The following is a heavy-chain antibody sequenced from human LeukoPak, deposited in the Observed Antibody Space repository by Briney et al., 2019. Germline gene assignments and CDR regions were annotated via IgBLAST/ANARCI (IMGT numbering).Heavy chain of an antibody. J-gene: IGHJ4*02. Sequence: RGSLRLSCAASGFTFTNAWMSWVREAPEKRLGRVVRIKSKTDGGTTDYAAPVKGRFTISRDDSKNTLYLQMNSLKTEDTAVYYCTTDLEYKTSYFDYWGRGTLVTVSS. V-gene: IGHV3-15*01. CDR1: GFTFTNAW. CDR2: IKSKTDGGTT. D-gene: IGHD2/OR15-2a*01. CDR3: TTDLEYKTSYFDY.